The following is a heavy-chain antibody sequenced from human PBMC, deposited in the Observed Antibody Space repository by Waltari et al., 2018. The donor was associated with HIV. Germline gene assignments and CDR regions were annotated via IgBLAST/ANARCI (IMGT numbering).Heavy chain of an antibody. CDR3: VRDDPGYGPIDY. CDR1: GFELRHYS. J-gene: IGHJ4*02. Sequence: LVESGGGVVKPGGCIRLTCEAAGFELRHYSLNWVRQSPMRGLEWVASIRRGNNEKHYLDSVRGRFAISRDISESSVYLQMESLKEDDTATYFCVRDDPGYGPIDYWGQGTLVTV. V-gene: IGHV3-21*04. D-gene: IGHD3-16*01. CDR2: IRRGNNEK.